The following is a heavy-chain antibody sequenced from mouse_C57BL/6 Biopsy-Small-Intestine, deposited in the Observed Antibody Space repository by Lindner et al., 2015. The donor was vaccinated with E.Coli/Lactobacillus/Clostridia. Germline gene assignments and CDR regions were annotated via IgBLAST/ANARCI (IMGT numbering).Heavy chain of an antibody. CDR3: ASYGNFDY. CDR2: INPGSGGT. Sequence: VQLQESGAELVRPGTSVKASCKASGYAFNNFLIEWVKQRPGQGLEWIGVINPGSGGTEYNEKFKGKATLTADKSSSTAYMQLSSLTSEDSAVYFCASYGNFDYWGQGTLVTVSA. CDR1: GYAFNNFL. V-gene: IGHV1-54*01. D-gene: IGHD2-1*01. J-gene: IGHJ3*01.